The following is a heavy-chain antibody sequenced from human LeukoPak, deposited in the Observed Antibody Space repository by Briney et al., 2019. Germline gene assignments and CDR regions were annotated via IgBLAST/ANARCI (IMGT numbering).Heavy chain of an antibody. J-gene: IGHJ4*02. Sequence: PGGSLRLSCAASGFTFSSYAMHWVRQAPGKGLEWVAVISYDGSNRYYADSVKGRFTISSDHSKNTLYLQMNSLRAEDTAVYYCARGSRTFDWLLSAYFDYWGQGTLVTVPS. D-gene: IGHD3-9*01. CDR1: GFTFSSYA. V-gene: IGHV3-30-3*01. CDR2: ISYDGSNR. CDR3: ARGSRTFDWLLSAYFDY.